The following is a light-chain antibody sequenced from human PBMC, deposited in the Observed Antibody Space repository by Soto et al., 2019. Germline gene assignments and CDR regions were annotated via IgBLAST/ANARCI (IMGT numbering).Light chain of an antibody. CDR2: DAS. J-gene: IGKJ1*01. Sequence: AIPLTQSPSSLSASVGDRVTIACRASQGISSALAWYQQKPGKAPKLLIYDASSLESGVPSRFSGSGSGTDFTLTISSLQPEDFATYYCQQFNSYPQTFGQGTKVEIK. V-gene: IGKV1-13*02. CDR1: QGISSA. CDR3: QQFNSYPQT.